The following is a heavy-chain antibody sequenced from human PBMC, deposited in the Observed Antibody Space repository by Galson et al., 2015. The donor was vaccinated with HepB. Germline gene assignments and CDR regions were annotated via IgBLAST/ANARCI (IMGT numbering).Heavy chain of an antibody. CDR3: ARESPRRGGICEGAFCKGVDV. D-gene: IGHD2-15*01. CDR2: IWFDGSGM. J-gene: IGHJ6*02. CDR1: GFPFSDYA. V-gene: IGHV3-33*08. Sequence: SLRLSCAASGFPFSDYAMHWVRQAPGKGLEWVAVIWFDGSGMYYGDFVKGRFTISRDNSKNTLYLQVNSLRAEDTAVYYCARESPRRGGICEGAFCKGVDVWGQGTTVTVSS.